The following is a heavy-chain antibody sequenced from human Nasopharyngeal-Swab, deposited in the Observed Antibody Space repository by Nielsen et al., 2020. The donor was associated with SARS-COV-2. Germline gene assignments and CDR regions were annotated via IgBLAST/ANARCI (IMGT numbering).Heavy chain of an antibody. CDR3: ARGGGYSYVVYYYYYGMDV. V-gene: IGHV1-24*01. CDR1: GYTLTELS. J-gene: IGHJ6*02. D-gene: IGHD5-18*01. CDR2: FDPEDGET. Sequence: ASVKVSCKVSGYTLTELSMHWVRQAPGKGLEWMGGFDPEDGETIYAQKFQGRVTMTEDTSTDTAYMELSRLRSDDTAVYYCARGGGYSYVVYYYYYGMDVWGQGTTVTVSS.